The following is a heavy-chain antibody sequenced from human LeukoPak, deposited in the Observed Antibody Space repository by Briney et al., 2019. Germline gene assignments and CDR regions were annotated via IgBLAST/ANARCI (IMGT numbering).Heavy chain of an antibody. CDR3: ARSTTVTNYYYYGMDV. V-gene: IGHV4-61*01. J-gene: IGHJ6*02. D-gene: IGHD4-17*01. Sequence: PSETLSLTCTVSGGSISSSSYYWSWIRQPPGKGLEWIGYIYYSGSTNYNPSLKSRVTISVDTSKNQFSLKLSSVTAADTAVYYCARSTTVTNYYYYGMDVWGQGTTVTVSS. CDR2: IYYSGST. CDR1: GGSISSSSYY.